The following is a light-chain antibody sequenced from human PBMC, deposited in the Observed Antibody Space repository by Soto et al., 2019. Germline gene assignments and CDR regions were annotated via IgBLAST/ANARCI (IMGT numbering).Light chain of an antibody. CDR3: QAWDSHAYV. CDR1: DWGKTY. J-gene: IGLJ1*01. CDR2: QDS. Sequence: SYELTQPPSVSVSPGQTASISCSGGDWGKTYASWYQQRPGQSPVLIIYQDSKRPSGIPERFSGSISGDTVTLTISGTQTLDEADYYCQAWDSHAYVFGSGTKLTVL. V-gene: IGLV3-1*01.